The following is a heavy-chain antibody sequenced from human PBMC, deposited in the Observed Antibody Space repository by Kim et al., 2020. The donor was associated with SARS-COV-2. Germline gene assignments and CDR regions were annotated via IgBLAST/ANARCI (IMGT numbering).Heavy chain of an antibody. V-gene: IGHV3-21*01. Sequence: GGSLRLSCAASGFTFSSYSMNWVRQAPGKGLEWVSSISSSSSYIYYADSVKGRFTISRDNAKNSLYLQMNSLRAEDTAVYYCARGGSGRPWFDPWGQGTLVTVSS. CDR1: GFTFSSYS. CDR3: ARGGSGRPWFDP. CDR2: ISSSSSYI. J-gene: IGHJ5*02. D-gene: IGHD6-19*01.